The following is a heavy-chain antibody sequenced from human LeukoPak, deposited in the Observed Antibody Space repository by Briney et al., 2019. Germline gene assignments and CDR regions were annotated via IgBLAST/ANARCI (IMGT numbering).Heavy chain of an antibody. D-gene: IGHD3-16*02. CDR2: ISYSGRT. J-gene: IGHJ4*02. Sequence: SQTLSLTCTVPGGSISSGDYYWSWIRQHPGKGLEWIGYISYSGRTYYNPSLKSRVAISGDTSKNQFSLKLSSVTAADTAVYYCARAVRLGDLSLGYWGQGTLVTVSS. CDR3: ARAVRLGDLSLGY. V-gene: IGHV4-31*03. CDR1: GGSISSGDYY.